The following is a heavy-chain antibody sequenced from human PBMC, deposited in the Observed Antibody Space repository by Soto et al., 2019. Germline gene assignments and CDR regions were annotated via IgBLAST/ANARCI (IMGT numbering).Heavy chain of an antibody. J-gene: IGHJ1*01. CDR3: ARLTESGSSSPSEIQH. V-gene: IGHV1-69*12. Sequence: QVQLVQSGAEVKKPGSSVKVSCKASGGTFSSYAISWVRQAPGQGLEWMGGIIPIFGTANYAQKFQGRVTITAEESTSTAYRELSSLRSEDTAVYYCARLTESGSSSPSEIQHWGQGTLVTVSS. CDR1: GGTFSSYA. CDR2: IIPIFGTA. D-gene: IGHD6-13*01.